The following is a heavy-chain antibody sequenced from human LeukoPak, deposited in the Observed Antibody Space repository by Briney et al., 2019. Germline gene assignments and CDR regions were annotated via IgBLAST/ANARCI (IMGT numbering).Heavy chain of an antibody. CDR3: AKSRLIYCTGGGCYGMDV. Sequence: GGSLRLSCAASGFTFSSYWMSWVAQAPGKGVEWVANIKQDGSEKYYVDSVKGRFTISRDNAKNSLYLQMNNLRAADTAIYYCAKSRLIYCTGGGCYGMDVWGQGTTVSVSS. J-gene: IGHJ6*02. CDR2: IKQDGSEK. CDR1: GFTFSSYW. D-gene: IGHD2-8*02. V-gene: IGHV3-7*03.